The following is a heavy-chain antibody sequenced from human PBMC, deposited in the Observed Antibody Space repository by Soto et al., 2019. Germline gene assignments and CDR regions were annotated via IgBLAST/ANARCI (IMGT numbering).Heavy chain of an antibody. CDR3: AGGRGPVVPAAQFDY. Sequence: GGSLRLSCAASGFTFSSYSMNWVRQAPGKGLEWVSYISSSSSTIYYADSVKGRFTISRDNAKNSLYLQMNSLRAEDTAVYYCAGGRGPVVPAAQFDYWGQGTLVTVSS. V-gene: IGHV3-48*01. CDR1: GFTFSSYS. CDR2: ISSSSSTI. J-gene: IGHJ4*02. D-gene: IGHD2-2*01.